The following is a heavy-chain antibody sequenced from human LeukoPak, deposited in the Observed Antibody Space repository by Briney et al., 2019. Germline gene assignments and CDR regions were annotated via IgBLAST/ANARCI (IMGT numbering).Heavy chain of an antibody. Sequence: TSETLSLTCTVSGGSVSSGSYYWSWIRQPAGKGLEWIGRIHTSGTTNYNFSLKSRVTISVDTSKNQFSLNLTSMTAADTAVYYCARDDYYYYMDVWGKGTTVTVSS. CDR3: ARDDYYYYMDV. CDR1: GGSVSSGSYY. CDR2: IHTSGTT. J-gene: IGHJ6*03. V-gene: IGHV4-61*02.